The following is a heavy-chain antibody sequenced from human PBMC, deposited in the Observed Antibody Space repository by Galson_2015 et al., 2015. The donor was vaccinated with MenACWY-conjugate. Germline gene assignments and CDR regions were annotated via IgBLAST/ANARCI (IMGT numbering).Heavy chain of an antibody. D-gene: IGHD3-22*01. CDR3: ARDWDYYDGIVRFDY. CDR2: ISSSSSYI. CDR1: GFTFSTYS. V-gene: IGHV3-21*01. Sequence: SLRLSCAASGFTFSTYSMNWVRQAPGKGLEWVSSISSSSSYIYYADSVKGRFTISRDNAKNSLYLQMHSPTPEDTAVYYCARDWDYYDGIVRFDYWGQGTLVTVSS. J-gene: IGHJ4*02.